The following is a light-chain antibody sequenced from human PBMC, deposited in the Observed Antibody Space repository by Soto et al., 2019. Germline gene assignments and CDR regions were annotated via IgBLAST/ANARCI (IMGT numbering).Light chain of an antibody. Sequence: QSLLTQPPAASGSPGQRVSISYSGSSANIGSNTVNWYQQLPGTAPKLLLYSNNQRPSGVPDRFSGSKSGTSAALAISGLQSEDEADYYCAAWDDSLNGYVFGTGTKVTVL. CDR3: AAWDDSLNGYV. V-gene: IGLV1-44*01. J-gene: IGLJ1*01. CDR2: SNN. CDR1: SANIGSNT.